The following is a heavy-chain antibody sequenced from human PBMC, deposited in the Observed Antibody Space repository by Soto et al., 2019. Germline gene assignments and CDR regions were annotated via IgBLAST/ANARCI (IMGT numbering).Heavy chain of an antibody. Sequence: QLQLQQSGPRVVKPSEALSLTCTVSGISINSTNYYWGWIRQPPGKGLEWIGSILYSGTTYFNPSLKSRVTFSVDTSKSRFSLKLTSLTAADTSVYYCARHWHKNTIMLTGYGLDVWGQGTTVTVSS. CDR2: ILYSGTT. D-gene: IGHD3-16*01. J-gene: IGHJ6*02. CDR3: ARHWHKNTIMLTGYGLDV. CDR1: GISINSTNYY. V-gene: IGHV4-39*01.